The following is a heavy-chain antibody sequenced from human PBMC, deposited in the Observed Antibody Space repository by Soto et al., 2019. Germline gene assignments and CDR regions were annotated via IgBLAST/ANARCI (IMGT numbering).Heavy chain of an antibody. CDR2: IIPILGIA. J-gene: IGHJ5*02. CDR1: GGTFSSYT. V-gene: IGHV1-69*02. CDR3: ARGRAGGDIFTGYNNWFDP. D-gene: IGHD3-9*01. Sequence: QVQLVQSGAEVKKPGSSVKVSCKASGGTFSSYTISWVRQAPGQGLEWMGRIIPILGIANYAQKFQGRVTITADKSTSTAYMELSSLRAEDTAVYYCARGRAGGDIFTGYNNWFDPWGQGTLVTVSS.